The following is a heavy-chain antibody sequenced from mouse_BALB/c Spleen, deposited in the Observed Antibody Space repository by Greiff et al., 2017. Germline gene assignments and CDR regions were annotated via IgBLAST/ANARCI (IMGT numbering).Heavy chain of an antibody. J-gene: IGHJ4*01. V-gene: IGHV1-63*02. CDR2: IYPGGGYT. CDR1: GYTFTNYW. CDR3: AREGDGNYYAMDY. Sequence: VQGVESGAELVRPGTSVKISCKASGYTFTNYWLGWVKQRPGHGLEWIGDIYPGGGYTNYNEKFKGKATLTADTSSSTAYMQLSSLTSEDSAVYFCAREGDGNYYAMDYWGQGTSVTVSS. D-gene: IGHD2-1*01.